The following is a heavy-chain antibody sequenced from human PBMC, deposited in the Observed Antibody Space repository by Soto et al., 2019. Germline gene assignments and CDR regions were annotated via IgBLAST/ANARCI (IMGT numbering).Heavy chain of an antibody. Sequence: PSETLSLTCTVSGGSISSGGYYWSWIRQHPGKGLEWIGYIYYSGSTYYNPSLKSRVTISVDTSKNQFSLKLSSVTAADTAVYYCARIFPGTPIPGIWGQGTMVTVSS. V-gene: IGHV4-31*03. CDR2: IYYSGST. CDR1: GGSISSGGYY. J-gene: IGHJ3*02. CDR3: ARIFPGTPIPGI. D-gene: IGHD3-9*01.